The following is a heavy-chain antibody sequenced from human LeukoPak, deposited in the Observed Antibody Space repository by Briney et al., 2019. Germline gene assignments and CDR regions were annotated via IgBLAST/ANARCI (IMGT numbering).Heavy chain of an antibody. CDR2: VHIDGSST. CDR1: RFTFGNYL. J-gene: IGHJ4*02. D-gene: IGHD6-19*01. Sequence: PGGSLRLSCAASRFTFGNYLMHWVRQAPGKGLMWVSRVHIDGSSTTYADSVKGRFTISRDDAKNSLYLQMNSLRAEDTAVYYCARTVAGYFDYWGQGTLVTVSS. CDR3: ARTVAGYFDY. V-gene: IGHV3-74*01.